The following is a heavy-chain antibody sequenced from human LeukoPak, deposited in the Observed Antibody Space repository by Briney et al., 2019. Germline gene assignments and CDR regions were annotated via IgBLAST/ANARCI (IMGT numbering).Heavy chain of an antibody. J-gene: IGHJ3*02. CDR3: ARTRYYDFWSGLDAFDI. CDR1: GYTFTGYY. V-gene: IGHV1-2*02. Sequence: WASVRVSCKASGYTFTGYYMHWVRQAPGQGLEWMGWINPNSGGTNYAQKFQGRVTMTRDTSISTAYMELSRLRSDDTAVYYCARTRYYDFWSGLDAFDIWGQGTMVTVSS. D-gene: IGHD3-3*01. CDR2: INPNSGGT.